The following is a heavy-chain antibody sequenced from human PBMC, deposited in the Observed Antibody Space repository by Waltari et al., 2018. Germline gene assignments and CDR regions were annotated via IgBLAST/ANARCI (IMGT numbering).Heavy chain of an antibody. D-gene: IGHD2-8*01. V-gene: IGHV4-39*01. CDR2: IYYSGST. CDR3: ARHPAMTIMLWYFDL. CDR1: GGSISSSSYY. Sequence: QLQLQESGPGLVKPSETLSLTCTVSGGSISSSSYYWGWIRQPPGKGLEWIGSIYYSGSTDYNPSLKSRFTISVDTSKNQFSLKLSSVTAADTAVYYCARHPAMTIMLWYFDLWGRGTLVTVSS. J-gene: IGHJ2*01.